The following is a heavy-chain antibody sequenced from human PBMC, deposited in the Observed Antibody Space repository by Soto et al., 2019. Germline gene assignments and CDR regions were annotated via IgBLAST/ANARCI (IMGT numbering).Heavy chain of an antibody. V-gene: IGHV1-2*02. J-gene: IGHJ3*02. D-gene: IGHD3-3*01. CDR1: GYPVTAYY. CDR2: INPATGAA. Sequence: QLHLVQSGAVVKKPGASVTVSCSASGYPVTAYYMHWVRQAPGRGLEWMGGINPATGAAKYTQTFQGRVTMTRDTATSTVFMELGGLTSEDTAVFYFAKGGGVGVAGSAAFDMWGQGTLVTVSS. CDR3: AKGGGVGVAGSAAFDM.